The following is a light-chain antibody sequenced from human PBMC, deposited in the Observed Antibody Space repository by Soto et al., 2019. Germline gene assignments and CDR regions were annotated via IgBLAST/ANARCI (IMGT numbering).Light chain of an antibody. V-gene: IGLV1-40*01. CDR1: SSNIGAGYD. J-gene: IGLJ1*01. CDR3: QSYDCRLSAYV. Sequence: QSVLTQPPSVSGAPGQRVTISCTGSSSNIGAGYDVHWYQQLPGTAPKLLISGNSNRPSGVPDRFSGSKSGTSASLAITGLQAEDEADYYCQSYDCRLSAYVFGIGTKVTVL. CDR2: GNS.